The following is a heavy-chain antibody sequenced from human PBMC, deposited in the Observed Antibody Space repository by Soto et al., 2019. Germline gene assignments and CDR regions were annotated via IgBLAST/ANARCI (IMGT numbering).Heavy chain of an antibody. D-gene: IGHD3-3*01. V-gene: IGHV4-34*01. J-gene: IGHJ6*03. CDR2: INHSGST. CDR3: ARRRSYDFWSGFMDV. CDR1: GGSFSGYY. Sequence: PSETLSLTCAVYGGSFSGYYWSWIRQPPGKGLEWIGEINHSGSTNYNPSLKSRVTISVDTSKNQFSLKLSSVTAADTAVYYCARRRSYDFWSGFMDVWGKGTTVTVSS.